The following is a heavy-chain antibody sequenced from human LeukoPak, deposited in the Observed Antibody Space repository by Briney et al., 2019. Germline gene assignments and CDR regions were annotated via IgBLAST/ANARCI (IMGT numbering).Heavy chain of an antibody. CDR3: ARDRINAFDI. D-gene: IGHD5-24*01. V-gene: IGHV3-74*01. CDR2: INSDGSST. CDR1: EFTFNTYW. J-gene: IGHJ3*02. Sequence: HPGGSLRLSCAASEFTFNTYWMHWARQAPGKGLVWVSRINSDGSSTNYADSVKGRFTISRDNIQNTLYLQMNSLRAEDTAVYYCARDRINAFDIWGQGTMVTVSS.